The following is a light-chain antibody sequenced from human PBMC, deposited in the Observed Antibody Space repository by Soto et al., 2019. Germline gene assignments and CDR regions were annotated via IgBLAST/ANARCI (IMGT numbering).Light chain of an antibody. J-gene: IGLJ3*02. V-gene: IGLV2-11*01. CDR3: CSYAGSYTFMV. Sequence: QSVLTQPRSVSGSPGQSVTISCTGTSSNVGDYNYVSWYQQHPGKAPKLMIYAVTKRPSGVPDRFSGSKSGNTASLTISGLQAEDEADYYCCSYAGSYTFMVFGGGTKLTVL. CDR2: AVT. CDR1: SSNVGDYNY.